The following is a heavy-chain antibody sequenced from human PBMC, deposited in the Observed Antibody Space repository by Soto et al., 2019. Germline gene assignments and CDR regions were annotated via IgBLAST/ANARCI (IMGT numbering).Heavy chain of an antibody. J-gene: IGHJ6*02. D-gene: IGHD3-22*01. CDR3: ARDRGYDSSGYYPRRPRSHYYYYGMDV. CDR1: GRTYRSYA. CDR2: IIPIFGTA. V-gene: IGHV1-69*13. Sequence: GASVKVSCKASGRTYRSYAISWVRQAPGQGLEWMGGIIPIFGTANYAQKFQGRVTITADESTSTAYMELSSLRSEDTAVYYCARDRGYDSSGYYPRRPRSHYYYYGMDVWGQGTTVTVSS.